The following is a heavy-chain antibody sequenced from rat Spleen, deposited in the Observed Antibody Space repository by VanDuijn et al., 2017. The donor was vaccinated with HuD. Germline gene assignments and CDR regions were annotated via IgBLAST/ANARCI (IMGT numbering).Heavy chain of an antibody. CDR2: ITNASGGT. D-gene: IGHD1-2*01. Sequence: EVQLVESGGGLVQPGRSLKLSCITSGFTFNYYWMTWIRQAPGKGLEWVASITNASGGTHYPDSVKGRFTVSRDIAKSTLYLQMDSLRSEDTATYYCTRDSSSRFTYWGQGTLVTVSS. CDR3: TRDSSSRFTY. CDR1: GFTFNYYW. V-gene: IGHV5-31*01. J-gene: IGHJ3*01.